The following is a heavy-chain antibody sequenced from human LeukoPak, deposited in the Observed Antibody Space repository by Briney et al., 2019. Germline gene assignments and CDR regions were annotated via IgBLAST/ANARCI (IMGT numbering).Heavy chain of an antibody. CDR2: ISTYNGNT. CDR3: ARAHSSSWYWGGIDYYYYMDV. Sequence: GASVKVSCKTSGYTFTTYDITWVRQAPGQGLEWVGWISTYNGNTNYAQKLQGRVTMTTDTSTSTAYMELRSLRSDDTAVYYCARAHSSSWYWGGIDYYYYMDVWGKGTTVTVSS. V-gene: IGHV1-18*01. D-gene: IGHD6-13*01. J-gene: IGHJ6*03. CDR1: GYTFTTYD.